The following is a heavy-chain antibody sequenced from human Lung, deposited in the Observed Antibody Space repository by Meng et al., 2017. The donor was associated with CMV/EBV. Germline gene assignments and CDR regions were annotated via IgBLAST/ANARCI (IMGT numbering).Heavy chain of an antibody. CDR3: ARDSGYYYDAFDI. V-gene: IGHV3-21*01. D-gene: IGHD3-22*01. J-gene: IGHJ3*02. CDR2: ISSSSSYI. CDR1: GFTFSSYS. Sequence: GEXXTISCAASGFTFSSYSMNWVRQAPGKGLEWVSSISSSSSYIYYADSVKGRFTISRDNAKNSLYLQMNSLRAEDTAVYYRARDSGYYYDAFDIWGQGTMVTVSS.